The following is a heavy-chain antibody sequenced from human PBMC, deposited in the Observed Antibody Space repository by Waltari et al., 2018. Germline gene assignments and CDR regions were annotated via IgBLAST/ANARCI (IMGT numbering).Heavy chain of an antibody. J-gene: IGHJ3*02. Sequence: QVPVMESGGGVVQPGRSRRLSCTTSGFIFRNFAMHWVRQTPGKGLGWVAMMSYDGNTEYYADSVKGRFTISRDNSRSTLYLQMNSLRVEDTAVYSCARVIAGRAFDIWGQGTLVTVS. CDR3: ARVIAGRAFDI. CDR2: MSYDGNTE. CDR1: GFIFRNFA. V-gene: IGHV3-30-3*01. D-gene: IGHD6-6*01.